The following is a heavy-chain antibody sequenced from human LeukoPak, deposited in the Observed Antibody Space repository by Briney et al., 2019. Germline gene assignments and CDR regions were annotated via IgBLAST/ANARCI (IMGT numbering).Heavy chain of an antibody. CDR2: IGYDESKK. J-gene: IGHJ4*02. CDR1: GFTFNNFG. D-gene: IGHD6-13*01. CDR3: AKGAAAGTIY. Sequence: PGGSLRLSCEASGFTFNNFGMHWVRQAPGKGLEWVAFIGYDESKKYYAESVKGRFTISRDNSKNTLYLQMNSLRAEDTAVYYCAKGAAAGTIYWGQGTLVTVSS. V-gene: IGHV3-30*02.